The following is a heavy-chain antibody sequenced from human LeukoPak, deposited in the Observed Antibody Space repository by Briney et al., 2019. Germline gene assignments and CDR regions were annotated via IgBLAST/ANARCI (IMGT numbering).Heavy chain of an antibody. J-gene: IGHJ6*03. CDR2: ISAYNGNT. CDR1: GYTFTSYG. Sequence: ASVKVSCKASGYTFTSYGISWVRQAPGQGLEWMGWISAYNGNTNYAQKLQGRVTMTTDTSTSTAYMELRSLRSDDTAVYYCARAPAVEHCSGGSCPTNPDYYYYYYMDVWGKGTTVTVSS. V-gene: IGHV1-18*01. CDR3: ARAPAVEHCSGGSCPTNPDYYYYYYMDV. D-gene: IGHD2-15*01.